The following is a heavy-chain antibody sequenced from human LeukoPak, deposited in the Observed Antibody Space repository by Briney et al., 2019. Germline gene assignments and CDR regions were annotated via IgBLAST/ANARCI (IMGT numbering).Heavy chain of an antibody. D-gene: IGHD2-15*01. V-gene: IGHV3-74*01. CDR1: GFTFSSYW. CDR2: IQSDGSST. CDR3: ARDCGSGGCDY. Sequence: GGSLRLSCAASGFTFSSYWMHWVRQAPGEGLVWVSRIQSDGSSTTYADSVKGRFTISRDNAKNTVYLQMNSLRAEDTAVYYCARDCGSGGCDYWGQGTRVTVSS. J-gene: IGHJ4*01.